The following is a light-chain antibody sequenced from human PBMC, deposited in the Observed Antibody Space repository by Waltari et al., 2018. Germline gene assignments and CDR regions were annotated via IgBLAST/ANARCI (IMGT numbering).Light chain of an antibody. Sequence: QSALTQPASVSGSPGQSITISCTGTSSDVGAYNSVSWYQQHPGKAPKLLIYGVSHRPSGVSPRFSGSTSCNTASLTISGLQAEDEADYFCTSYTTITTWVFGGGTKLTVL. V-gene: IGLV2-14*01. CDR1: SSDVGAYNS. CDR3: TSYTTITTWV. CDR2: GVS. J-gene: IGLJ3*02.